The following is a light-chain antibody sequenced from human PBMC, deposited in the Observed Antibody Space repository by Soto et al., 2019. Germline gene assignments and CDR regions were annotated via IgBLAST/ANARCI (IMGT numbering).Light chain of an antibody. CDR3: QQQGT. J-gene: IGKJ2*01. V-gene: IGKV3-20*01. Sequence: EIVLTQFPGTLSLSPGERATLSCRPSQSLSSSYVVWYQQKPGQAPRLLIYAASRRATGIPDRFSGSGSATEYTLTNSRLEPEYSAVYYCQQQGTFGQGTKLEIK. CDR2: AAS. CDR1: QSLSSSY.